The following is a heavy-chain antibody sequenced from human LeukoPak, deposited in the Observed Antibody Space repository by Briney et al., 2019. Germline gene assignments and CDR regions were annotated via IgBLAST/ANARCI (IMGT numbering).Heavy chain of an antibody. CDR1: GYTFTSYG. V-gene: IGHV1-18*01. CDR3: ARGGNVLRYFDWLFEAPMDY. CDR2: ISTYNDNT. D-gene: IGHD3-9*01. Sequence: GASVKVSCKASGYTFTSYGISWVRQAPGQGLEWMGWISTYNDNTKYAQNLQGRLTMTTDTSTSTAYMELRSLRSDDTAVYYCARGGNVLRYFDWLFEAPMDYWGQGTLVTVSS. J-gene: IGHJ4*02.